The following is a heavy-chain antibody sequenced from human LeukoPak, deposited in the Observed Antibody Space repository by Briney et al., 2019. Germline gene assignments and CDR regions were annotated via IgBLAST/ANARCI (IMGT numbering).Heavy chain of an antibody. CDR1: GFTFSDYY. CDR3: ARDPGCSGGSCYGGVVDY. Sequence: GGSLRLSCAASGFTFSDYYMSWIRQAPGKGLEWVSYISSSGSTIYYADSVKGRFTISRDNAKNSLYLQMNSLRAEDTALYYCARDPGCSGGSCYGGVVDYWGQGTLVTVSS. V-gene: IGHV3-11*01. D-gene: IGHD2-15*01. CDR2: ISSSGSTI. J-gene: IGHJ4*02.